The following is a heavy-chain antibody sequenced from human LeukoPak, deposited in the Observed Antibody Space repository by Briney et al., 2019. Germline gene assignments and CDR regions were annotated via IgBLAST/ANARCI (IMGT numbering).Heavy chain of an antibody. V-gene: IGHV3-30-3*02. CDR1: GFTFSSYA. CDR3: AKDPYRSSSGLGDC. CDR2: ISYDGSNK. Sequence: PGRSLRLSCAASGFTFSSYAMHWVRQAPGKGLEWVAVISYDGSNKYYADSVKGRFTISRDNSKNMMYLQMNSLRAEDTAVYYCAKDPYRSSSGLGDCWGQGTLVTVSS. D-gene: IGHD6-6*01. J-gene: IGHJ4*02.